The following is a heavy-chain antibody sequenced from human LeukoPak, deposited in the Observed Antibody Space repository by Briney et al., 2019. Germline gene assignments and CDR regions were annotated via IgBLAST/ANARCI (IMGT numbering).Heavy chain of an antibody. CDR2: ISGDGGCT. CDR1: GFTFDGYA. CDR3: AKDIPPNYYGSGSYSDY. Sequence: GGSLRLSCAASGFTFDGYAMHWVRQAPGKGLEWVSLISGDGGCTYYADSVKGRFTISRDNSKNSLYLQMNSLRTEDTALYYCAKDIPPNYYGSGSYSDYWGQGTLVTVSS. J-gene: IGHJ4*02. D-gene: IGHD3-10*01. V-gene: IGHV3-43*02.